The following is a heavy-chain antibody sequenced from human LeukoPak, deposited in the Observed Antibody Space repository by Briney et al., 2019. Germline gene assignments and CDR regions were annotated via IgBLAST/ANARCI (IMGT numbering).Heavy chain of an antibody. Sequence: GGSLMLSCGASGFTLSGYPIHRVRWAPGKGVEWVASISYYRNTYYGDSGQGQFTISRDTCKDTVYLQMNSMTPEDTALYHCVKGPYYYDNSGYLFDYWGQGTLVTVSS. V-gene: IGHV3-30-3*01. CDR2: ISYYRNT. CDR1: GFTLSGYP. D-gene: IGHD3-22*01. CDR3: VKGPYYYDNSGYLFDY. J-gene: IGHJ4*02.